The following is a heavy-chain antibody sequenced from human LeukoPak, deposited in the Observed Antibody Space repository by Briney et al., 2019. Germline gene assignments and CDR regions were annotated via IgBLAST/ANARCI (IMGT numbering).Heavy chain of an antibody. CDR1: RFTFSSYA. D-gene: IGHD6-19*01. CDR3: ARGKGITVSSFDY. Sequence: GGSLRLSCAASRFTFSSYAMSWVRQAPGKGLEWVSGISNSGGSTYYANSVKGRFTISRDNSKNTLYLQMNSLRAEDTAVYYSARGKGITVSSFDYWGQGTLVTVSS. V-gene: IGHV3-23*01. J-gene: IGHJ4*02. CDR2: ISNSGGST.